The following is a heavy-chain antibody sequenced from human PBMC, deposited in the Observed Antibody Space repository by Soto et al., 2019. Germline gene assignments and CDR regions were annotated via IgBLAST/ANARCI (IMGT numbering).Heavy chain of an antibody. Sequence: QVQLVQSGAEVKKPGASVKVSCKASGYTFTSYDINWVRQATGQGLEWMGWMNPNSGNTGYAQKFQGRGTMTRNTSIRPAYLELSRVGSEDPAVYYCARGITAEVGGRYYYGMDVWGQGTTVTVSS. J-gene: IGHJ6*02. CDR2: MNPNSGNT. V-gene: IGHV1-8*01. D-gene: IGHD1-26*01. CDR3: ARGITAEVGGRYYYGMDV. CDR1: GYTFTSYD.